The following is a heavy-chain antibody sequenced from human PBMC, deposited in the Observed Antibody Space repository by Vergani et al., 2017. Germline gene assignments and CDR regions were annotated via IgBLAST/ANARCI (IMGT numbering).Heavy chain of an antibody. CDR2: IYYSGST. D-gene: IGHD6-13*01. CDR1: GGSVSSGSYY. Sequence: QVQLQESGPGLVKPSETLSLTCTVSGGSVSSGSYYWSWIRPPPGKGLEWIGYIYYSGSTNYNPSLKSRVTISVDTSKNQFSLKLSSVTAADTAVYYCARALYSSSWRHAFDIWGQGTMVTVSS. V-gene: IGHV4-61*01. CDR3: ARALYSSSWRHAFDI. J-gene: IGHJ3*02.